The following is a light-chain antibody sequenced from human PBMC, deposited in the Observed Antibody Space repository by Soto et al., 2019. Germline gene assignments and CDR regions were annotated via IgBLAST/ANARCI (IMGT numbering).Light chain of an antibody. Sequence: QSVLTQPPSASASLGASVTLTCTLSSGYSNYKVDWYQQRPGKGPRFVMRVGTGGIVGSKGDGIPDRFSVLGSGLNRYLTIKNIQGEDEGDYHCGADHGSGSNFVYVFGSGTKLTVL. CDR3: GADHGSGSNFVYV. J-gene: IGLJ1*01. CDR1: SGYSNYK. V-gene: IGLV9-49*01. CDR2: VGTGGIVG.